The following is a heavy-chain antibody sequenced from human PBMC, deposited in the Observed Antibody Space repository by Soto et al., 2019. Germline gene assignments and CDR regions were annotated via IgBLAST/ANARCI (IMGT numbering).Heavy chain of an antibody. V-gene: IGHV4-39*02. Sequence: ASETLSLTCTVSGGSISSIIHYWVWIRQSPGKGLEWIGSFYYSGSTYYNPSLKSRVTISVDTSENHFSLKLSSVTAADTAVYYCARGAKPYSSGRDVLDIWGQGTMVTVSS. CDR1: GGSISSIIHY. CDR3: ARGAKPYSSGRDVLDI. D-gene: IGHD6-19*01. CDR2: FYYSGST. J-gene: IGHJ3*02.